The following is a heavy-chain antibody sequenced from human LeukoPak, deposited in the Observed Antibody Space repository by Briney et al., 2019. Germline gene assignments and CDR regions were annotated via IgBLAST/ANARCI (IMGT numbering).Heavy chain of an antibody. J-gene: IGHJ5*02. D-gene: IGHD2-15*01. CDR3: ARALGYCSGGSCTRGYNWFDP. Sequence: SQTLSLTCTVSGGSFSSGGYYWSWIRQPPGKGLEWIGSIYYGGSTYYNPSLKSRVTISVDTSMNQFSLKLSFVTTADTAVYYCARALGYCSGGSCTRGYNWFDPWGQGTLVTVPS. CDR2: IYYGGST. V-gene: IGHV4-30-2*03. CDR1: GGSFSSGGYY.